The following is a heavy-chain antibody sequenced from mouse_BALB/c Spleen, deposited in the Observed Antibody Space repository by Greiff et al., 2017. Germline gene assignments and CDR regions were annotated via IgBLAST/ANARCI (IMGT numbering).Heavy chain of an antibody. CDR1: GYTFTSYY. Sequence: QVQLQQSGPELVKPGASVRISCKASGYTFTSYYIHWVKQRPGQGLEWIGWIYPGNVNTKYNEKFKGKATLTADKSSSTAYMQLSSLTSEDSAVYFCARADFDYWGQGTTLTVSS. CDR3: ARADFDY. CDR2: IYPGNVNT. V-gene: IGHV1S56*01. J-gene: IGHJ2*01.